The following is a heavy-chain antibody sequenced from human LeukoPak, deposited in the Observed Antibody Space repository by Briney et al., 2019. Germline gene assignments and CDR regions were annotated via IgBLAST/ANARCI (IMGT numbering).Heavy chain of an antibody. J-gene: IGHJ4*02. CDR3: ARDRSYGSFNY. D-gene: IGHD5-18*01. CDR1: GFTFSSFE. V-gene: IGHV3-48*03. CDR2: ISSSGSTI. Sequence: PGGSLRLSCAASGFTFSSFEMNWVRQAPGKGLEWVSYISSSGSTIYYADSVKGRLTISRDNAKNSLYLQMSSLRAEDTAVYYCARDRSYGSFNYWGQGTLVTVSS.